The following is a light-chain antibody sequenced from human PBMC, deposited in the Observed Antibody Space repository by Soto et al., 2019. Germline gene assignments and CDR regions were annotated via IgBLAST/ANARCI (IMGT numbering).Light chain of an antibody. CDR2: AAS. CDR1: QSVSSNY. V-gene: IGKV3-20*01. Sequence: EIGLTQSPGTLSLSPGERATLSCRASQSVSSNYLGWYQQRPGQAPRLLIYAASSRATGIPDRFSGSGSGTDFTLTISRLEPEDFAVYYCQQYGSSPWPFGQGTK. CDR3: QQYGSSPWP. J-gene: IGKJ1*01.